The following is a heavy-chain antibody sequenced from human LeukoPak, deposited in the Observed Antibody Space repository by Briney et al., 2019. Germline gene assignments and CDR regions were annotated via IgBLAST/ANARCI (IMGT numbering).Heavy chain of an antibody. CDR3: ARLHAHSTLDY. Sequence: GGSLRLSCAASGFTFSGSAMSWVRQAPGKGLEWVSAISGNGGDTYYADSEKGRFTIPRDNSKNTLYLQMNSLRVEDTAVYYCARLHAHSTLDYWGQGTLVTVSS. J-gene: IGHJ4*02. D-gene: IGHD4-11*01. CDR2: ISGNGGDT. V-gene: IGHV3-23*01. CDR1: GFTFSGSA.